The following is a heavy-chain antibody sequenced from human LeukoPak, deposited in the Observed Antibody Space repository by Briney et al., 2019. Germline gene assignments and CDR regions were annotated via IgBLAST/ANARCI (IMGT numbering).Heavy chain of an antibody. J-gene: IGHJ4*02. V-gene: IGHV3-30*04. CDR1: GFTFSSYA. Sequence: GGSLRLSCAAPGFTFSSYAMHWVRQAPGKGLEWVALISYDGSNIYYADSVKGRFTISRDNSKNTLYLQMNSLRTEDTAVYYCARGAYSSSWLSFDYWGQGTLVTVPS. CDR2: ISYDGSNI. D-gene: IGHD6-13*01. CDR3: ARGAYSSSWLSFDY.